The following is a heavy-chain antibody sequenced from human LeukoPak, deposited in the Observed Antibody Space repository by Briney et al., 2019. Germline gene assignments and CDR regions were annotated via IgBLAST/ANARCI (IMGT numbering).Heavy chain of an antibody. D-gene: IGHD3-22*01. CDR3: ARDYYDSSGYLDY. CDR1: GHTFTGYY. CDR2: INPNSGGT. V-gene: IGHV1-2*02. Sequence: ASAKFSCKASGHTFTGYYMHWVRQAPGQGLEWMGWINPNSGGTNYAQKFQGRVTMTRDTSISTAYMELSRLRSDDTAVYYCARDYYDSSGYLDYWGQATLITVSS. J-gene: IGHJ4*02.